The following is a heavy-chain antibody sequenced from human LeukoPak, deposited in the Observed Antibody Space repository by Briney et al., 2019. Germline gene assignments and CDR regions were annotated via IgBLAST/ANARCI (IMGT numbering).Heavy chain of an antibody. J-gene: IGHJ4*02. CDR2: IYGGGSGST. CDR3: AKAYRRQKPLIVGATESDY. V-gene: IGHV3-23*01. D-gene: IGHD1-26*01. CDR1: GFTFSKYT. Sequence: GGSLRLSCVASGFTFSKYTMSWVRQAPGKGLEWVSGIYGGGSGSTFYAESVKGRFTISRDNSKNTLYLQMNSLRAEDTAVYYCAKAYRRQKPLIVGATESDYWGQGTLVTVSS.